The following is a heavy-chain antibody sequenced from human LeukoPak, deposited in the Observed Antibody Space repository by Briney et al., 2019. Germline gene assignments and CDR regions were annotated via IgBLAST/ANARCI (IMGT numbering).Heavy chain of an antibody. Sequence: SVKVSCKASGGTFSSYAISWVRQAPGQGLEWMGGIIPILGTANYAQKFQGRVTITADESTSTAYMELSSLRSEDTAVYYCARALMAYYDISTGYYNISPFDYWGQGTLVTVSS. CDR2: IIPILGTA. CDR1: GGTFSSYA. D-gene: IGHD3-9*01. CDR3: ARALMAYYDISTGYYNISPFDY. J-gene: IGHJ4*02. V-gene: IGHV1-69*13.